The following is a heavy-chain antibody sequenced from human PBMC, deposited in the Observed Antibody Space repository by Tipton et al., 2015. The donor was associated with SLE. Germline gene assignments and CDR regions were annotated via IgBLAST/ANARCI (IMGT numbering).Heavy chain of an antibody. CDR1: GASISSGGYY. CDR3: ARSPMTMLRGTIMNGFDI. V-gene: IGHV4-31*03. Sequence: LRLSCTVSGASISSGGYYWSWIRQHPGKGLEWIAYIYYSGSTYYKPSLKSRFIISRDTSKNQFSLRVSSVTAADTVVYYCARSPMTMLRGTIMNGFDIWGQGTMVTVSS. D-gene: IGHD3-10*01. J-gene: IGHJ3*02. CDR2: IYYSGST.